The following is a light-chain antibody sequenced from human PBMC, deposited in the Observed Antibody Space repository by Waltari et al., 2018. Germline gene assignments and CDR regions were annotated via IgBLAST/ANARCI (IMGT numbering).Light chain of an antibody. Sequence: EAVLTQSPPTLSLSPGHRAPLSCRASQSVSNSLAWYQQKPGQPPRLLIYDMSNRASGIPARFSASGSGTDFTLSITSLEPEDFAVYYCQQRNIWPLTFGGGTKVEIK. J-gene: IGKJ4*01. V-gene: IGKV3-11*01. CDR1: QSVSNS. CDR2: DMS. CDR3: QQRNIWPLT.